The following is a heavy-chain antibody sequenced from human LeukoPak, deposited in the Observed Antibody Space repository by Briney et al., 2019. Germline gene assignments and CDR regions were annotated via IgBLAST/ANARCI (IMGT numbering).Heavy chain of an antibody. CDR3: AKATNPVLLWFGAPTEGFGY. CDR1: GFTFSSYA. D-gene: IGHD3-10*01. V-gene: IGHV3-23*01. CDR2: ISGSGGST. J-gene: IGHJ4*02. Sequence: PGGSLRLSCAASGFTFSSYAMSWVRQAPGKGLEWVSAISGSGGSTYYADSVKGRFTISRDNSKNTLYLQMNSLRAEDTAVYYCAKATNPVLLWFGAPTEGFGYWGQGTLVTVSS.